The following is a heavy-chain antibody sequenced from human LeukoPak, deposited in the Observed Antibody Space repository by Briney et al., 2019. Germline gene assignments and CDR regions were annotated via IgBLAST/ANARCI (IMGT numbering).Heavy chain of an antibody. J-gene: IGHJ5*02. CDR3: ASSIIDILTGYDNWFDP. CDR1: GYTFTGYY. D-gene: IGHD3-9*01. V-gene: IGHV1-2*02. Sequence: ASVKVSCKASGYTFTGYYMHWVRQAPGQGLEWMGWINPNSGGTNYAQKFQGRVTMTRDTSISTAYMELSRLRSDDTAVYYCASSIIDILTGYDNWFDPWGQGTLVTVSS. CDR2: INPNSGGT.